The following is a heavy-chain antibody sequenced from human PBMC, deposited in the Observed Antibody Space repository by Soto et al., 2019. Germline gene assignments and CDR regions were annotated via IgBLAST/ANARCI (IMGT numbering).Heavy chain of an antibody. CDR1: GYSFTSYW. CDR3: ARTRSFTLGFYYDGMDV. Sequence: LGESLKISCKGSGYSFTSYWIGWVRQMPGKGLEWMGIIYPGDSDTRYSPSFQGQVTISADKSLRTAYLQWTSLKASDTALYYCARTRSFTLGFYYDGMDVWGQGTTVTV. J-gene: IGHJ6*02. CDR2: IYPGDSDT. V-gene: IGHV5-51*01. D-gene: IGHD6-6*01.